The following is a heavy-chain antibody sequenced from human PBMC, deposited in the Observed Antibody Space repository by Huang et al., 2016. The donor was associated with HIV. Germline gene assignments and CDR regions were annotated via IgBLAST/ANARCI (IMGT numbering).Heavy chain of an antibody. Sequence: QIQLMQSGPELKQPGASVKVSCKASGYTFTSYGITWVRQATGQGPEWMGWSSAASVYTEYAQKVQGRVTLTTDTSTNIAYMELRSLRSDDTAKYYCARDPKYHRIGYYRQRRGIDIWGQGTMVIVSS. D-gene: IGHD3-22*01. V-gene: IGHV1-18*01. CDR3: ARDPKYHRIGYYRQRRGIDI. CDR2: SSAASVYT. J-gene: IGHJ3*02. CDR1: GYTFTSYG.